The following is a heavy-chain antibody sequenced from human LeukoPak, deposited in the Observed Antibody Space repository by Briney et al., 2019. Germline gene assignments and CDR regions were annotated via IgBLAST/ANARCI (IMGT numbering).Heavy chain of an antibody. J-gene: IGHJ4*02. D-gene: IGHD1-1*01. Sequence: GGSLRLPCAASGFTFSRSDMHWVRQATGRGLEWVSSIGVASDTYYQGSLKGRFTISRDNGKNSVYLQMYNLGAGDTAVYYCARGLMEHCEMTNCPFDYWGQGTLVTVSS. CDR1: GFTFSRSD. CDR2: IGVASDT. V-gene: IGHV3-13*01. CDR3: ARGLMEHCEMTNCPFDY.